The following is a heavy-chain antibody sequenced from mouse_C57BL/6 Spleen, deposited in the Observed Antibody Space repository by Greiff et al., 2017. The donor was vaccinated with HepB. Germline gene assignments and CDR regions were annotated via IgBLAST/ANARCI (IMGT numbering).Heavy chain of an antibody. D-gene: IGHD2-1*01. Sequence: QVQLKESGPGLVAPPQSLSITCTVSGFSLTSYGVHWVRQPPGKGLEWLVVIWSDGSTTYNSALKSRLSISKDNSKSQVFLKMNSLQTDDTAMYYCASHPLYGNYLFAYWGQGTLVTVSA. J-gene: IGHJ3*01. CDR2: IWSDGST. V-gene: IGHV2-6*03. CDR3: ASHPLYGNYLFAY. CDR1: GFSLTSYG.